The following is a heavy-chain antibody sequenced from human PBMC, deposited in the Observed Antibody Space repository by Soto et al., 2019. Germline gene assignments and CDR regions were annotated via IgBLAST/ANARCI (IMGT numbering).Heavy chain of an antibody. J-gene: IGHJ6*03. CDR1: GGSISRYY. D-gene: IGHD4-4*01. CDR2: IYYSGST. CDR3: ARAIRNYRNWMDYYDYMDV. Sequence: SETLSLTFTVSGGSISRYYWSWTRQPPGKGLEWIGYIYYSGSTNYNPSLKSRVTISVDTSKNQFSLKLSSVTAADTAVYYCARAIRNYRNWMDYYDYMDVWGRGTTVTVSS. V-gene: IGHV4-59*01.